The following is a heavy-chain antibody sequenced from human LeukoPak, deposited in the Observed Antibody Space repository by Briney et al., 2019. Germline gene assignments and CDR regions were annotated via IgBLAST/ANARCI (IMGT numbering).Heavy chain of an antibody. D-gene: IGHD5-24*01. J-gene: IGHJ3*02. CDR2: ISYDGSNK. CDR1: GFTFSSYA. Sequence: PGRSLRLSCAASGFTFSSYAMHWVRQAPGKGLEWVAVISYDGSNKYYADSVKGRFTISRDNSKNTLYLQMNSLRAEDTAVYYCAREEMATIGNAFDIWGQGTMVTVSS. CDR3: AREEMATIGNAFDI. V-gene: IGHV3-30-3*01.